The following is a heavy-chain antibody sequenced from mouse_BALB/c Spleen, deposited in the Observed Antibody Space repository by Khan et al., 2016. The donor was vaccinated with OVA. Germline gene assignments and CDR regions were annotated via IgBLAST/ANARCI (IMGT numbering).Heavy chain of an antibody. J-gene: IGHJ2*01. Sequence: VQLHQSGAELVKAGASVKMSCKASGYTFTSYWMHWVKQRLGQGLEWFAETNPTNGRTYYNEKFKSKATLTVDKSSSPAYMLLSGPTFEASAVDYCARIKKIVATYFDYWGQGTTLTVSS. V-gene: IGHV1S81*02. CDR1: GYTFTSYW. CDR2: TNPTNGRT. D-gene: IGHD1-1*01. CDR3: ARIKKIVATYFDY.